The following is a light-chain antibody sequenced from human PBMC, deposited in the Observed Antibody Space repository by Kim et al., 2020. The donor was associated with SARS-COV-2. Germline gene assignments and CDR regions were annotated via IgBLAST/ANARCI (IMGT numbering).Light chain of an antibody. V-gene: IGLV2-14*03. CDR2: DVS. CDR1: SSDVGGYNFVY. Sequence: QSALTQPASVSGSPGQSITISCTGTSSDVGGYNFVYVSWYQQHPGKAPKLMIYDVSQRPSGVSNRFSGSKSGNTASLTISGLQAEDEADYYCSPHTSSTYVFGTGTKVTVL. CDR3: SPHTSSTYV. J-gene: IGLJ1*01.